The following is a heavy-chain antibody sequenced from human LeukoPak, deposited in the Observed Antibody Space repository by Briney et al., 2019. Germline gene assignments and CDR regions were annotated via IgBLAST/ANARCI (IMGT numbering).Heavy chain of an antibody. CDR3: ARVQFSSGSLDY. CDR2: IYHSGRT. Sequence: SETLSLTCTVSGGSISSSTWWSWVLQPPGKGLEWIGEIYHSGRTNFNPSLKSRVTISVDKSKNQFSLRLNSVTAADTAVYYCARVQFSSGSLDYWGQGTLVTVSS. J-gene: IGHJ4*02. D-gene: IGHD6-19*01. CDR1: GGSISSSTW. V-gene: IGHV4-4*02.